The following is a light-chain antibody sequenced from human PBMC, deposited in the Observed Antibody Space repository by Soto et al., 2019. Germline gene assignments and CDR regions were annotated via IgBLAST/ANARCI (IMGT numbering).Light chain of an antibody. CDR1: SSNIGAGYD. V-gene: IGLV1-40*01. CDR3: QSYDSSLSAVV. J-gene: IGLJ2*01. Sequence: QSVLTQPPSVSGAPGQRVTISCTGSSSNIGAGYDVHWYQQLPGTAPKLLIYGNSNRPSGVPDRFSGSKSGTSASLAITGXXXXXXADYYCQSYDSSLSAVVFGGGTKVTVL. CDR2: GNS.